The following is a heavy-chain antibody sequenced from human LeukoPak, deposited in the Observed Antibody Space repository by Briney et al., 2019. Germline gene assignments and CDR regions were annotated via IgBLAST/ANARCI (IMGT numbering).Heavy chain of an antibody. J-gene: IGHJ4*02. CDR3: ARDLEWELLSPFDY. Sequence: GGSLRLSCAASGFTFDDYGMSWVRQAPGKGLEWVSGINWNGGSTGYADSVKGRFTISRDNAKNSLYLQMNSLRAEDTALYHCARDLEWELLSPFDYWGQGTLVTVSS. CDR1: GFTFDDYG. D-gene: IGHD1-26*01. V-gene: IGHV3-20*01. CDR2: INWNGGST.